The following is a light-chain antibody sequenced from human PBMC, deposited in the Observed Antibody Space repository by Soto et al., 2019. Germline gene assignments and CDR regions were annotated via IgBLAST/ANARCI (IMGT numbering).Light chain of an antibody. V-gene: IGKV3-20*01. J-gene: IGKJ2*01. Sequence: EIVLTQSPGTLSLSPGERATLSCRASQSVSSTYIAWYQQNPGQAPRLHIYGASSRATGIPDRFSGSGSGTDFNLTISRLEPEDFEVYFCQQYGRSPPFTFGQGTKVEIK. CDR1: QSVSSTY. CDR2: GAS. CDR3: QQYGRSPPFT.